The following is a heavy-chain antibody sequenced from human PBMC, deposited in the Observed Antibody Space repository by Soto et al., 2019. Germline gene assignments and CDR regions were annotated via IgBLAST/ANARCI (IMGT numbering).Heavy chain of an antibody. CDR1: VSTFRNFF. Sequence: RRSERADVSTFRNFFVHGLIPGPDQGLEWVALISSDGNNKYYADSVRGRFTISRDNSKKTLYLQMTSLRADDTAVYYGAKDSLRDVVPAAIRVHWG. D-gene: IGHD2-2*02. CDR2: ISSDGNNK. CDR3: AKDSLRDVVPAAIRVH. V-gene: IGHV3-30*18. J-gene: IGHJ1*01.